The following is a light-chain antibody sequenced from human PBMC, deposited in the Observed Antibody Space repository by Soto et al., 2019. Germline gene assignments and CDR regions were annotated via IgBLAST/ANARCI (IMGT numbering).Light chain of an antibody. CDR2: GAS. CDR3: QQYYYWPANS. V-gene: IGKV3-15*01. Sequence: EFVLTQSPATLSVSPGERATLSCRASQNIDNNLAWYQQKLGQTPRLLIYGASTRATGAPARFSGSGSGTDFTLTISSLQSEDFAVYYCQQYYYWPANSFGQGTKVDI. J-gene: IGKJ2*03. CDR1: QNIDNN.